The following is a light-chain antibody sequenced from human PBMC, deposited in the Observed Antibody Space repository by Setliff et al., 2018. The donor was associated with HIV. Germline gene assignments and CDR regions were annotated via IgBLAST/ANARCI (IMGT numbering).Light chain of an antibody. V-gene: IGLV2-11*01. Sequence: QSALTQPRSVSGSPGQSVTISCTGTSSDVGAYNYVSWYQQYPGKAPKLMISDVTKRPSGVPDRFSGSNSGNTATLTISRVEAGDEADYYCQVWDSSSDHYGVGTGTKV. J-gene: IGLJ1*01. CDR2: DVT. CDR1: SSDVGAYNY. CDR3: QVWDSSSDHYG.